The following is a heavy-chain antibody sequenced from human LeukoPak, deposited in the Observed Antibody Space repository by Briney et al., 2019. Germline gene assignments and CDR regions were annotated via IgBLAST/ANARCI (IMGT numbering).Heavy chain of an antibody. D-gene: IGHD3-22*01. Sequence: GRSLRLSCAASRFTSSDYPMHWVRQTPGKGLEWVAVISKDGNERHYADPVKGRFTISRDNSKNTVYLQIDSLSVEDTAVYYCAREGSRGYYPYWGQGILVTVSS. J-gene: IGHJ4*01. V-gene: IGHV3-30*03. CDR3: AREGSRGYYPY. CDR2: ISKDGNER. CDR1: RFTSSDYP.